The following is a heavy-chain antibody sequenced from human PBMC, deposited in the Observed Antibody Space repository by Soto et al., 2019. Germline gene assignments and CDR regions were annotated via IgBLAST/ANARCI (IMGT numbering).Heavy chain of an antibody. J-gene: IGHJ5*02. D-gene: IGHD6-13*01. Sequence: QVQLVQSGAEVKKPGSSVKFSCKASGGTFSSYAISWVRQAPGQGLEWMGGIIPIFGTANYAQTFQCRVTIPADESTRTAYTELISLRSDDTAVYEGARGSAGAAAGTYWLVPWGQETLASVS. CDR1: GGTFSSYA. V-gene: IGHV1-69*19. CDR3: ARGSAGAAAGTYWLVP. CDR2: IIPIFGTA.